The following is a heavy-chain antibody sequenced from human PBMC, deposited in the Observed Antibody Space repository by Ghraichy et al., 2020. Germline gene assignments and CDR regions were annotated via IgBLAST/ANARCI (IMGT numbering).Heavy chain of an antibody. Sequence: GGSLRLSCAASGVSVSYNYMSWVRQAPGKGLEWVSLIYADNSSYYADSMKGRVTISRDNSKNTVYLQMNSLRAEDTAVYYCARDRYYDSIGRYYYYCYRLDVGGQGTTVTAS. CDR1: GVSVSYNY. D-gene: IGHD3-22*01. J-gene: IGHJ6*02. CDR3: ARDRYYDSIGRYYYYCYRLDV. CDR2: IYADNSS. V-gene: IGHV3-66*01.